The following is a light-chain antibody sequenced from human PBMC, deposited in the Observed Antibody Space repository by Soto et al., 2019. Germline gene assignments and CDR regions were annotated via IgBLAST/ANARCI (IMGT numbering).Light chain of an antibody. CDR1: QSVSRN. CDR3: QHYNNWPYT. CDR2: GAS. Sequence: EIVMTQSPATLSVSPGERATLSCRASQSVSRNLAWYQQTPGQAPRLLIYGASTRTTAIPARFSLSGSATEFTLTISSLQSEDFAVYYCQHYNNWPYTFGKGTKVDIK. V-gene: IGKV3-15*01. J-gene: IGKJ2*01.